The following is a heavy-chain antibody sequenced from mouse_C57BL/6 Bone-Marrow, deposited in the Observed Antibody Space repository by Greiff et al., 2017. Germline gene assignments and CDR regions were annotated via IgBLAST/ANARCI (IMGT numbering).Heavy chain of an antibody. V-gene: IGHV2-2*01. CDR3: ARERIYYYGSRVYYYAMDY. J-gene: IGHJ4*01. CDR1: GFSLTSYG. CDR2: IWSGGST. Sequence: QVQLQQSGPGLVQPSQSLSITCTVSGFSLTSYGVHWVRQSPGKGLEWLGVIWSGGSTDYNAAFIPRLSISKDNSKSQVFFKMNSLQADDTAIYYCARERIYYYGSRVYYYAMDYWGQGTSVTVSS. D-gene: IGHD1-1*01.